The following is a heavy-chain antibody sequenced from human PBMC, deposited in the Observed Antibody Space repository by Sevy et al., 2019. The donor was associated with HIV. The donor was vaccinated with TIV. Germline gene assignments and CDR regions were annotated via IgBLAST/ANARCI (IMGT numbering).Heavy chain of an antibody. Sequence: GGSLRLSCTTSGFTFGDYAMGWFRQAPGKGLEWVGFIRTTASGGTTDYAASVKGTFIISRDDSTSIAYLQMNSLKTEDTAVYYCTGSFSVTWYPDYWGQGTLVTVSS. CDR2: IRTTASGGTT. D-gene: IGHD6-13*01. J-gene: IGHJ4*02. CDR3: TGSFSVTWYPDY. V-gene: IGHV3-49*03. CDR1: GFTFGDYA.